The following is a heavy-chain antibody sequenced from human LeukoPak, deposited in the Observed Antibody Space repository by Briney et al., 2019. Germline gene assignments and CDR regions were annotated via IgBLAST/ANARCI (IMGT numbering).Heavy chain of an antibody. D-gene: IGHD1-26*01. Sequence: PSETLSLSCTVSGGSISSYYWSWIRQPPGKGLEWIGYIYYSGSTNYNPSLKSRVTISVDTSKNQFSLKLSSVTAADTAVYYCARGDIVGAIPDAFDIWGQGTMVTASS. CDR2: IYYSGST. J-gene: IGHJ3*02. CDR1: GGSISSYY. V-gene: IGHV4-59*01. CDR3: ARGDIVGAIPDAFDI.